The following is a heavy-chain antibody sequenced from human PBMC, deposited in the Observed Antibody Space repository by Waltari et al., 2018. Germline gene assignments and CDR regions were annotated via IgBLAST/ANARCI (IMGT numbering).Heavy chain of an antibody. CDR3: ARSSFGSRRRPYYFDY. D-gene: IGHD3-10*01. CDR1: GFTFSSYS. V-gene: IGHV3-48*04. CDR2: ISSSSCTI. J-gene: IGHJ4*02. Sequence: EVQLVESGGGLVQPGGSLRLSCAASGFTFSSYSMNWVRQAPGKGLEWVSYISSSSCTIYNADSVKGRFTISRDNAKNSLYLQMNSLRAEDTAVYYCARSSFGSRRRPYYFDYWGQGTLVTVSS.